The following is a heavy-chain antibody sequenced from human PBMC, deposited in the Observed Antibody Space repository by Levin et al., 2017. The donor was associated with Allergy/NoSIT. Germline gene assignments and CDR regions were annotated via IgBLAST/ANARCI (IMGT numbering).Heavy chain of an antibody. J-gene: IGHJ4*02. CDR3: ARDGVGAANFDH. CDR2: IFPIFGPA. D-gene: IGHD1-26*01. CDR1: GVTSSNYA. Sequence: SVKVSCKASGVTSSNYAITWVRQAPGQGLEWMGGIFPIFGPASYAQKFQGRVTIPADESTSTSYMELNNLGFEDAAVYYCARDGVGAANFDHWGQGTLVTVSS. V-gene: IGHV1-69*13.